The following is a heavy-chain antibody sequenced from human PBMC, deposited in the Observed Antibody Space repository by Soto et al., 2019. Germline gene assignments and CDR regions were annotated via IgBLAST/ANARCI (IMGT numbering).Heavy chain of an antibody. V-gene: IGHV3-48*03. CDR1: GFTFSSDE. Sequence: PVGSLRLSCAASGFTFSSDEMNWVRQAPGKGLEWVSYISSSGSTIYYADSVKGRFTISRDNAKNSLYLQMNSLRAEDTAVYYCAREGGYDYVWGSYRLSYGMDVWGQGTTVTVSS. D-gene: IGHD3-16*02. CDR2: ISSSGSTI. CDR3: AREGGYDYVWGSYRLSYGMDV. J-gene: IGHJ6*02.